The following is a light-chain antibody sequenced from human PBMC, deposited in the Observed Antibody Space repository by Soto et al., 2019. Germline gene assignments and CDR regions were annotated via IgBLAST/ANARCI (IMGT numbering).Light chain of an antibody. Sequence: QSALTQPPSASGSPGQSVTISCSGTSSDIGDYDYVSWYQQHPGKVPKLIISEVNMRPSGVPDRFSASKSGNTASLTISGLQTEDEADYYCYSYRGSNAWVFGGGTKLTVL. CDR3: YSYRGSNAWV. V-gene: IGLV2-8*01. CDR2: EVN. J-gene: IGLJ3*02. CDR1: SSDIGDYDY.